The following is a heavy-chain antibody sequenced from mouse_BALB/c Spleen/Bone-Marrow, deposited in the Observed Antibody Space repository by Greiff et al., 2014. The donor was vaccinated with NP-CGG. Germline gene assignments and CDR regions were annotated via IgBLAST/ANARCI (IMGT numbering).Heavy chain of an antibody. D-gene: IGHD2-2*01. CDR3: ARSNYGYDVYFDY. J-gene: IGHJ2*01. Sequence: QVQLQQSGAELVRPGSSVKISCKASGYAFSNYWMNWVKQRPGQGLEWIGQIFPGDGDTNYNGKFKGKATLTADKSFSTAYMQLNSLTSEDSAVYFCARSNYGYDVYFDYWGLGTTLTVSS. V-gene: IGHV1-80*01. CDR2: IFPGDGDT. CDR1: GYAFSNYW.